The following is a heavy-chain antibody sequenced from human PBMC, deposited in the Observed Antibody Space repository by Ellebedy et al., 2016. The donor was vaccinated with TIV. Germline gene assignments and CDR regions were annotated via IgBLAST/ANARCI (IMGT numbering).Heavy chain of an antibody. V-gene: IGHV3-66*01. D-gene: IGHD6-6*01. Sequence: GESLKISCVPSGLTVSTNYMSWVRQAPGKGLEWISVIYSGDSGESTYYADSVKGRFTISRDNSKNTVYLQMNSLTAEDTAVDFCETGIATRPSGCWGQGTLVTVSS. CDR1: GLTVSTNY. CDR2: IYSGDSGEST. J-gene: IGHJ1*01. CDR3: ETGIATRPSGC.